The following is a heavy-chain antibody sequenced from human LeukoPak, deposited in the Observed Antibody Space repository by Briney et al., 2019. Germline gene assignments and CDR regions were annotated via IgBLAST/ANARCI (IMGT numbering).Heavy chain of an antibody. J-gene: IGHJ4*02. V-gene: IGHV4-59*01. CDR3: ARAFRASSFDY. CDR2: IYHSGST. CDR1: GGSISSYY. D-gene: IGHD2-21*01. Sequence: SETLSLTCTVSGGSISSYYWSWIRQPPGKGLEWIGYIYHSGSTDYNPSLKSRVTISADTSKNQFSLKLSSVTAADTPVYFCARAFRASSFDYWGQGTLVTVSS.